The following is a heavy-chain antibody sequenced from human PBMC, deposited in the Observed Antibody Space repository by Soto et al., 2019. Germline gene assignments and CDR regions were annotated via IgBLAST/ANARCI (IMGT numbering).Heavy chain of an antibody. J-gene: IGHJ4*02. CDR3: AGFVVPASRNSDFDY. CDR1: GISVSTSDYY. D-gene: IGHD2-15*01. V-gene: IGHV4-39*01. CDR2: IYYSGST. Sequence: SETLSLTCTVSGISVSTSDYYWGWVRQPPGKGLDWIGNIYYSGSTFYNPSLRSRVTLSVHTSKNQFSLRLNSVTVADTAVYFCAGFVVPASRNSDFDYWGQGTLVTVSS.